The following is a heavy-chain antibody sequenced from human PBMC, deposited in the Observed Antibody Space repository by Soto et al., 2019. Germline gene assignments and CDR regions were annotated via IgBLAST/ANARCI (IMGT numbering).Heavy chain of an antibody. CDR3: ARFAKEENPKVGSWYYFDY. V-gene: IGHV4-31*11. CDR1: GGYISSGGYF. D-gene: IGHD2-21*01. Sequence: SLTCAVSGGYISSGGYFWSWIRQNPGKGLEWIGNIYYSGRTYYSPSLKSRVTISVDTSKNQFSLKLSSVTAADTAVYYCARFAKEENPKVGSWYYFDYWGQGTRVTVSS. CDR2: IYYSGRT. J-gene: IGHJ4*02.